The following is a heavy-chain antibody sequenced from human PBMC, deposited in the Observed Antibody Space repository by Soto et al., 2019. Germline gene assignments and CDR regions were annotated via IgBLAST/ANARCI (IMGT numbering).Heavy chain of an antibody. Sequence: QVQLVESGGGLVKPGGSLRLSCAASGFTFSDYYMSWIRQAPGKGLEWVSYISSSGSTIYYADSVKGRFTISRDKAKKSLYLQMNSVRAGDTGVYYCARTPYCVIVTGYPWGQGTLGTVSS. D-gene: IGHD3-9*01. V-gene: IGHV3-11*01. CDR1: GFTFSDYY. CDR3: ARTPYCVIVTGYP. CDR2: ISSSGSTI. J-gene: IGHJ5*02.